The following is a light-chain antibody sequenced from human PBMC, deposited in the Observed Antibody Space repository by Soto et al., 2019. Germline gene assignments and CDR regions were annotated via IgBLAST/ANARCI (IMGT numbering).Light chain of an antibody. CDR1: QSVSSTL. Sequence: ELVLTQSPVALSLSSGERATLSCRASQSVSSTLLTWYQQKPGQAPRLLIYGVSSRATGIPDRVSGSGSGTDFTITISRVEPEDVAVYFCQHYCDSSWTFGQGSRVEIK. J-gene: IGKJ1*01. V-gene: IGKV3-20*01. CDR2: GVS. CDR3: QHYCDSSWT.